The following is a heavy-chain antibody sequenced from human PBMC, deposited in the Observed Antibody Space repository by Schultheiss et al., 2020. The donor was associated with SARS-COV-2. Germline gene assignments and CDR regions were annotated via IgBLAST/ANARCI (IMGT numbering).Heavy chain of an antibody. CDR3: ARVGGSCYSDY. Sequence: SQTLSLTCAVYGGSFSGYYWSWIRQPPGKGLEWIGEINHSGSTNYNPSLKSRVTISVDTSKNQFSLKLSSVTAADTAVYYCARVGGSCYSDYWGQGTLVTVSS. CDR1: GGSFSGYY. CDR2: INHSGST. J-gene: IGHJ4*02. V-gene: IGHV4-34*01. D-gene: IGHD2-15*01.